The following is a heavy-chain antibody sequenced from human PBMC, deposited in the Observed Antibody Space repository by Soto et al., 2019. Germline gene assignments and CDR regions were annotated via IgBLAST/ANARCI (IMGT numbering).Heavy chain of an antibody. D-gene: IGHD6-19*01. V-gene: IGHV1-8*01. CDR2: MNPDTGNT. Sequence: QVQLVQSGAEVEKPGASVKVSCKASGYTFTTYDFNWVRQAPGHGLEWMGWMNPDTGNTGYAQKYQGRVTMTRATSISTAFMALSGMTAEDAAVYYCARALGYSSTSRLDLWGQGTLVTVSS. CDR3: ARALGYSSTSRLDL. J-gene: IGHJ4*02. CDR1: GYTFTTYD.